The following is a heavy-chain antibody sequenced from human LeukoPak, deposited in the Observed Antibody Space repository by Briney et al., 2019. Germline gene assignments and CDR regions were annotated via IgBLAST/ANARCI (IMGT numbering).Heavy chain of an antibody. CDR2: YSGST. D-gene: IGHD2-15*01. Sequence: PSETLPLTCTVSGASISSYYWSWIRQPPGKGLEWIGYYSGSTNYNPSLKSRVTISVDTSKNQFSLKLSSVTAADTAVYYCARQGWSDAGGQGPRLPVS. CDR1: GASISSYY. V-gene: IGHV4-59*01. J-gene: IGHJ5*02. CDR3: ARQGWSDA.